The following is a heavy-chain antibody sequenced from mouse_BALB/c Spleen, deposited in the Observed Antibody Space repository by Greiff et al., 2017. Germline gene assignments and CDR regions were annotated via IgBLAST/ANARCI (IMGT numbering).Heavy chain of an antibody. Sequence: VQLKESGPELVKPGASVKISCKASGYTFTDYNMHWVKQSHGKSLEWIGYIYPYNGGTGYNQKFKSKATLTVDNSSSTAYMELRSLTSEDSAVYYCARSGKYGNYVYYAMDYWGQGTSVTVSS. V-gene: IGHV1S29*02. CDR1: GYTFTDYN. D-gene: IGHD2-1*01. J-gene: IGHJ4*01. CDR2: IYPYNGGT. CDR3: ARSGKYGNYVYYAMDY.